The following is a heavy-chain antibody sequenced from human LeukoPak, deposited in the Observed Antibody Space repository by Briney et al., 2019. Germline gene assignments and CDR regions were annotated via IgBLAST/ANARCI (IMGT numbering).Heavy chain of an antibody. CDR1: GGTFSSYA. Sequence: SVKVSCKASGGTFSSYAISWVRQAPGQGLEWMGRIIPILGIANYAQKFQGRVTITADKSTSTAYVELSSLRSEDTAVYYCARVTEARPFGELLPITWGQGTLVTVSS. CDR2: IIPILGIA. D-gene: IGHD3-10*01. V-gene: IGHV1-69*04. J-gene: IGHJ5*02. CDR3: ARVTEARPFGELLPIT.